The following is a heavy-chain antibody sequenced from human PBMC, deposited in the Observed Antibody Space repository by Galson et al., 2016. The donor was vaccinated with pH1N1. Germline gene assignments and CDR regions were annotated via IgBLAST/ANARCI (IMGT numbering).Heavy chain of an antibody. V-gene: IGHV3-11*01. CDR2: ISSSGSTI. J-gene: IGHJ5*02. CDR3: ARDPPYCSGGSCPLGHWFEP. CDR1: GFTFSDYY. Sequence: SLRLSCAASGFTFSDYYMSWIRQAPGKGLEWVSNISSSGSTIYYADSVKGRFTISTDNAKNSLYLQMNSLRAEDTAVYYCARDPPYCSGGSCPLGHWFEPWGQGTLVTVSS. D-gene: IGHD2-15*01.